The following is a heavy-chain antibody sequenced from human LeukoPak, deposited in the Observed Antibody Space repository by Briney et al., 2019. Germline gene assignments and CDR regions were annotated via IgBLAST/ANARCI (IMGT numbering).Heavy chain of an antibody. V-gene: IGHV1-46*01. CDR2: INPSGGST. CDR1: GYTFTSYY. Sequence: ASVKVSCKAPGYTFTSYYMHWVRQAPGQGLEWMGIINPSGGSTSYAQKFQGRVTMTRDTSTSTVYMELSSLRSEDTAVYYCARGARRVDIVVVPAAINEPGFDYWGQGTLVTVSS. J-gene: IGHJ4*02. CDR3: ARGARRVDIVVVPAAINEPGFDY. D-gene: IGHD2-2*02.